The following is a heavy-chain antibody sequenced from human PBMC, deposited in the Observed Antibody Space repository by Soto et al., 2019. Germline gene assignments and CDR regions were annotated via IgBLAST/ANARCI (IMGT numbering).Heavy chain of an antibody. CDR1: GFTFSSYS. CDR2: ISSSSSYI. Sequence: PGGSLRLSCAASGFTFSSYSMNWVRQAPGKGLEWVSSISSSSSYIYYADSVKGRFTISRDNAKNSLYLQMNSLRAEDTAVYYCPTPREYRGRGMDVGGKGPTATAPS. V-gene: IGHV3-21*01. D-gene: IGHD5-12*01. CDR3: PTPREYRGRGMDV. J-gene: IGHJ6*04.